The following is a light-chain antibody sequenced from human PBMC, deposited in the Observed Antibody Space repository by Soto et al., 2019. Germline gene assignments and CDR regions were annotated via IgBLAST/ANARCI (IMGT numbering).Light chain of an antibody. Sequence: QSALTQPASVSGSPGQSITISCTGTSSDVGGYDYVSWYQQYPGKAPKLMIYDVSDRPSGVSIRFSGSKSGNTASLTISGLQAEDEADYYCSSYTSVSTLEVLFGGGTKVTVL. J-gene: IGLJ2*01. CDR3: SSYTSVSTLEVL. CDR1: SSDVGGYDY. CDR2: DVS. V-gene: IGLV2-14*01.